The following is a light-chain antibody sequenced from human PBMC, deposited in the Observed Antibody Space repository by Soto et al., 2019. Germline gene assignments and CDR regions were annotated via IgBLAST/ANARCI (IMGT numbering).Light chain of an antibody. CDR2: STS. J-gene: IGKJ2*01. CDR1: QSISNA. CDR3: QQSYRTPYT. V-gene: IGKV1-39*01. Sequence: DIQMTQSPSSLSASVGDRVTITCRASQSISNALNWYQRKPGKAPEFLIYSTSNLQSGVTSRFSGSGSVTDFTLTISSLQPEAFPTYYCQQSYRTPYTFGQGTKLEIK.